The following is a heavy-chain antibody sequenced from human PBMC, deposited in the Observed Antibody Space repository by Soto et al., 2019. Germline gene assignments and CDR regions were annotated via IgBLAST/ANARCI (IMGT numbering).Heavy chain of an antibody. CDR3: AHTWGLPFDY. CDR2: IYWDDNK. V-gene: IGHV2-5*02. J-gene: IGHJ4*02. CDR1: GFSLRTTGVG. Sequence: QITLKESGPPLVKPTQTLTLTCTYSGFSLRTTGVGVGWIRQPPGKALEWLGIIYWDDNKRYSPSLKSRLTLTNAISKSQVVLTMTNMDPVDTATYYCAHTWGLPFDYWGQGTLVIVSS. D-gene: IGHD3-16*01.